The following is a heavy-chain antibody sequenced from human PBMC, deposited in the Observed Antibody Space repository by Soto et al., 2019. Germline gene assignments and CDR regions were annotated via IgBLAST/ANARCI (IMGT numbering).Heavy chain of an antibody. J-gene: IGHJ4*02. D-gene: IGHD1-26*01. CDR3: ARVYSGSYSDY. V-gene: IGHV4-38-2*01. Sequence: SETLSLTCAVSGYSISSGYYWGWIRQPPGKGLEWIGSIYHSGSTYYNPSLKSRVTISVDTSKNQFSLKLSSVTAADTAVYYCARVYSGSYSDYWGQGTLVTVSS. CDR1: GYSISSGYY. CDR2: IYHSGST.